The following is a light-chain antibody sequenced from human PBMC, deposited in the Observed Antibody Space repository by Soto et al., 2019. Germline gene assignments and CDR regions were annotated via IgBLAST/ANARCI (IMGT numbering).Light chain of an antibody. J-gene: IGLJ2*01. CDR3: AAWDDSLNGVV. CDR1: SSNIGSNT. CDR2: SNN. Sequence: QHVLTQPPSASGTPGQRVTISCSGSSSNIGSNTVNWYQQLPGTAPKLLIYSNNQRPSGVPDRFSGSKSGTSASLAISGLLSEDEADYYCAAWDDSLNGVVFGGGTQLTVL. V-gene: IGLV1-44*01.